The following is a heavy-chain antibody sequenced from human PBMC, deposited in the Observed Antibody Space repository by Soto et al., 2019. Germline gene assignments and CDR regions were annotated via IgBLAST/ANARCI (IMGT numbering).Heavy chain of an antibody. Sequence: GASVKVSCKASGYTFTGYYMHWVRQAPGQGLEWMGWINPNSGGTNYAQKFQGRVTMTRDTSISTACMELSRLRSDDTAVYYCAREGSELDYYDSSGDFDYWGQGTLVTVSS. J-gene: IGHJ4*02. V-gene: IGHV1-2*02. D-gene: IGHD3-22*01. CDR2: INPNSGGT. CDR3: AREGSELDYYDSSGDFDY. CDR1: GYTFTGYY.